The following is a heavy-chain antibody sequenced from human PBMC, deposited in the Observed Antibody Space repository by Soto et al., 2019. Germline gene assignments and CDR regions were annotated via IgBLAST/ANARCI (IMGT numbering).Heavy chain of an antibody. D-gene: IGHD2-2*01. CDR2: ISSSTSYV. CDR1: GFTFSRYG. V-gene: IGHV3-21*06. CDR3: ARDPSEGRVGNWFES. J-gene: IGHJ5*01. Sequence: GGSLRLSCAASGFTFSRYGMNWLRQAPGKGLEWVASISSSTSYVYYADSVKGRFSTSRDNAKNILYLEMYGLRTEDAAVYYCARDPSEGRVGNWFESWGQGTLVTVSS.